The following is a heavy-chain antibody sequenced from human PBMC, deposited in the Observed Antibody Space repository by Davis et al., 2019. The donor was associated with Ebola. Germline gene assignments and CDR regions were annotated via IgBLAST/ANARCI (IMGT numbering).Heavy chain of an antibody. CDR2: VAADRRDK. CDR1: GFSFSNYA. D-gene: IGHD6-6*01. V-gene: IGHV3-30*04. J-gene: IGHJ2*01. Sequence: PGGSLRLSCAASGFSFSNYAMHWVRQAPDKGLEWVAVVAADRRDKHHADSVKGRFTISRDNAKNTLYLQMNSLRAEDTAVYYCARVLAARPWYFDLWGRGTLVTVSS. CDR3: ARVLAARPWYFDL.